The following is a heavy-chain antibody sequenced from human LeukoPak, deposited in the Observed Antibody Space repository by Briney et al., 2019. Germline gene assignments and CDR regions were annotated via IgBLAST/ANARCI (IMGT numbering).Heavy chain of an antibody. V-gene: IGHV4-4*07. D-gene: IGHD3-22*01. Sequence: SETLSLTCTVSGGSISSYYWSWIRQPAGKGLEWIGRIYTSGSTNYIPSLKSRVTMSVDTSKNQFSLKLSSVTAADTAVYYCAREIWYYDSSGYYYSDYWGQGTLVTVS. J-gene: IGHJ4*02. CDR3: AREIWYYDSSGYYYSDY. CDR1: GGSISSYY. CDR2: IYTSGST.